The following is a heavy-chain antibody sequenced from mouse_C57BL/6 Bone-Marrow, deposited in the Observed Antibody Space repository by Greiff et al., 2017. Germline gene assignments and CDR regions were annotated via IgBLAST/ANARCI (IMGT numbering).Heavy chain of an antibody. CDR1: GFTFSDSG. Sequence: EVQLVESGGGLVKPGGSLKLSCAASGFTFSDSGMHWVRQAPEKGLEWVAYISSGSSTIYYADTVKGRFTISRDNAKNTLFLQMTSLRSEDTAMYYCARLGFTTVVAEDYFDYWGQGTTLTVSS. J-gene: IGHJ2*01. V-gene: IGHV5-17*01. CDR2: ISSGSSTI. D-gene: IGHD1-1*01. CDR3: ARLGFTTVVAEDYFDY.